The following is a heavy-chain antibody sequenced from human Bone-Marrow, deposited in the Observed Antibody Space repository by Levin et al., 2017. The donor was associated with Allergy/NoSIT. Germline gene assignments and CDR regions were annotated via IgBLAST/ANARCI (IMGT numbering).Heavy chain of an antibody. V-gene: IGHV1-8*01. CDR2: LNPHTDDT. CDR3: ARGARVATRPIDF. Sequence: GASVKVSCKASGYTFTTYDITWVRQATGQGLEWMGWLNPHTDDTSYAQNFQGRVTMTRDTSISTAYMELSSLRSEDTAVYYCARGARVATRPIDFWGQGTLVTVSS. D-gene: IGHD6-6*01. J-gene: IGHJ4*02. CDR1: GYTFTTYD.